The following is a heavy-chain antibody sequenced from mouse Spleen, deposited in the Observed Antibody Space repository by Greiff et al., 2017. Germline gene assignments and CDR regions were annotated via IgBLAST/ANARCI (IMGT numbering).Heavy chain of an antibody. D-gene: IGHD2-3*01. J-gene: IGHJ1*01. CDR2: IHPNSGST. V-gene: IGHV1-64*01. CDR3: ARRGWLAPYWYFDV. CDR1: GYTFTSYW. Sequence: QVQLQQPGAELVKPGASVKLSCKASGYTFTSYWMHWVKQRPGQGLEWIGMIHPNSGSTNYNEKFKSKATLTVDKSSSTAYMQLSSLTSEDSAVYYCARRGWLAPYWYFDVWGAGTTVTVSS.